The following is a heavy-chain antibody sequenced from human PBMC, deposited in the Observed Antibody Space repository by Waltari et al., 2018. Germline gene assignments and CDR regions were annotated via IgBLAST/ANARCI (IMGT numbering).Heavy chain of an antibody. Sequence: QVQLQESGPGLVKPSESLSLTCTVSGGPTSGYYWSWIRQPPGKGLEWSGYSYYSGNTNYNPSLTSRVTISLDASKNQFSQKRPPVTAADPAVYYGARRAQVYFASGTFYYFDYWGQGALVSVSS. V-gene: IGHV4-59*12. CDR1: GGPTSGYY. J-gene: IGHJ4*02. CDR3: ARRAQVYFASGTFYYFDY. D-gene: IGHD3-10*01. CDR2: SYYSGNT.